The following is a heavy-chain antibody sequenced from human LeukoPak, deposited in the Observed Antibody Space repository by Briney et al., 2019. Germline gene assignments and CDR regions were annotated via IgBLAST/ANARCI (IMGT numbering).Heavy chain of an antibody. CDR2: MYARGIT. CDR3: ARTPDYSASLAN. J-gene: IGHJ4*02. V-gene: IGHV4-61*02. D-gene: IGHD4-11*01. Sequence: SQSLSLTCTVSAGSLSSASYDWSWIRQPAWTGLEWIGLMYARGITNHNPSLKCRVTISVDTAKSQFTLKLSSVTAADTAVYYCARTPDYSASLANWGQGTLVTVSS. CDR1: AGSLSSASYD.